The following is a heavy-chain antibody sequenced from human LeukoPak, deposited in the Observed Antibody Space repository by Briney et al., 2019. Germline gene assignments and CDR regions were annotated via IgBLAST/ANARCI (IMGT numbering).Heavy chain of an antibody. CDR3: ARKEIRAIFGVVSPWDYYYMDV. J-gene: IGHJ6*03. D-gene: IGHD3-3*01. V-gene: IGHV4-39*07. CDR2: IYYIELT. CDR1: GVSISSSSYF. Sequence: SETLSLTCTVSGVSISSSSYFCCWIRQPPEKLLEWIGTIYYIELTYYNPSLKRRVTISVDTCKNQFSLELSSVTAADTAVYYCARKEIRAIFGVVSPWDYYYMDVWGKGTTVTVSS.